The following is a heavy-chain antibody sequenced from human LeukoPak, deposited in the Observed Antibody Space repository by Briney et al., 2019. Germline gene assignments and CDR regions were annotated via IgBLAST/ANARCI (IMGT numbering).Heavy chain of an antibody. Sequence: TGGSLRLSCAASGFTFSSYAMSWVRQAPGKGLEWVSAISGSGGSTYYADSVKGRFTISRDNSKNTLYLQMNSLRAEDTAVYYCAKVPRLDYYDSSGYYPDYWGQGTLVTVSS. CDR2: ISGSGGST. J-gene: IGHJ4*02. CDR3: AKVPRLDYYDSSGYYPDY. CDR1: GFTFSSYA. V-gene: IGHV3-23*01. D-gene: IGHD3-22*01.